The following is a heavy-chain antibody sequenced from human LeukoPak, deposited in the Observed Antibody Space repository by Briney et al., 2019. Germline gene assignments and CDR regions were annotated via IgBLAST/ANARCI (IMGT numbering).Heavy chain of an antibody. CDR1: GFTFSSYA. V-gene: IGHV3-23*01. J-gene: IGHJ4*02. Sequence: GGSLRLSCAASGFTFSSYAMSWVRQAPGKGLEWVSAISGSGGSTYYAGSVKGRFTISRDNSKNTLYLQMNSLRAEDTAVYYCAKDASYGGNCEAFDYWGQGTLVTVSS. CDR3: AKDASYGGNCEAFDY. D-gene: IGHD4-23*01. CDR2: ISGSGGST.